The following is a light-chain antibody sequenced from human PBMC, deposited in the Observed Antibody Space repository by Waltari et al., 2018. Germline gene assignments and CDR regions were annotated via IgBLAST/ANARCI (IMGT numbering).Light chain of an antibody. Sequence: QAVVTQEPSLTVSLGGTVTLPRGSSTGTVSSGHFPYWFQQKPGQAPVTLIYDASNRHSWTPARFSGSLLGGKAALTLSGAQPEDEADYYCLLSFSGADVVFGGGTKLTVL. J-gene: IGLJ2*01. CDR2: DAS. CDR1: TGTVSSGHF. V-gene: IGLV7-46*01. CDR3: LLSFSGADVV.